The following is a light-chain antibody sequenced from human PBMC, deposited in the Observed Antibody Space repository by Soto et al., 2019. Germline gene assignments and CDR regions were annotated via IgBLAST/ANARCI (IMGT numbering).Light chain of an antibody. V-gene: IGKV3-20*01. Sequence: LVLTQSPATLSLSPGDTGTVSCRASQTVRGAFLAWYQQKPGQAPRLLLYGASKRATGIPDRFSGSGSGTEFTLTISGLEAEDFAVYYCLQFDNSRTFGQGTKVEIK. CDR1: QTVRGAF. CDR3: LQFDNSRT. CDR2: GAS. J-gene: IGKJ1*01.